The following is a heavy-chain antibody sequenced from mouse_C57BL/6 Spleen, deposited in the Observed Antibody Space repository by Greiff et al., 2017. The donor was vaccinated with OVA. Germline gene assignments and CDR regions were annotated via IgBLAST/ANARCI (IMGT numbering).Heavy chain of an antibody. CDR2: IRSKSNNYAT. V-gene: IGHV10-1*01. CDR3: VRHGDYDYDGYAMDY. J-gene: IGHJ4*01. D-gene: IGHD2-4*01. CDR1: GFSFNTYA. Sequence: DVQLVESGGGLVQPKGSLKLSCAASGFSFNTYAMNWVRQAPGKGLEWVARIRSKSNNYATYYADSVKDRFTISRDDSESMLYLQMNNLKTEDTAMYYCVRHGDYDYDGYAMDYWGQGTSVTVSS.